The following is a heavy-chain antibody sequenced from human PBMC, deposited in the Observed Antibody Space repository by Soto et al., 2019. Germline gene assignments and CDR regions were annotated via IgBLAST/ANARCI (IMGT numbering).Heavy chain of an antibody. CDR1: GGSFSGYY. Sequence: SETLSLTCAVYGGSFSGYYWSWIRQPPGKGLEWIGEINHSGSTNYNPSLKSRVTISVDTSKNQFSLKLSSVTAADTAVYYCARNTAMARYYFDYWGQGTLVTVSS. J-gene: IGHJ4*02. CDR3: ARNTAMARYYFDY. D-gene: IGHD5-18*01. CDR2: INHSGST. V-gene: IGHV4-34*01.